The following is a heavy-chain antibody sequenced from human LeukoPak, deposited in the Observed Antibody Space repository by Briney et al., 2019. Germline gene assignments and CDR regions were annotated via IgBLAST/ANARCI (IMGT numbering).Heavy chain of an antibody. CDR1: GDSVSSNSAA. Sequence: SQTLSLTCAISGDSVSSNSAAWNWIRQSPSRGLEWLGRTYYRSKWYNDYAVSVKSRITINPDTSKNQFSLQLNSVTPEDTAVYYCARDSPSSPGAYYYYMDVWGKGTTVTVSS. J-gene: IGHJ6*03. D-gene: IGHD2-2*01. V-gene: IGHV6-1*01. CDR3: ARDSPSSPGAYYYYMDV. CDR2: TYYRSKWYN.